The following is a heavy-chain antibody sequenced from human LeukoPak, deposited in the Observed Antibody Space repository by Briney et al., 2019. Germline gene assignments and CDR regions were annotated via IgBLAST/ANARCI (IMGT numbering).Heavy chain of an antibody. D-gene: IGHD2-15*01. CDR2: IYNSGST. CDR1: GGSFSGYY. CDR3: ARGYCSGGTCYRTFFDY. V-gene: IGHV4-59*01. Sequence: PETLSLTCAVYGGSFSGYYWSWIRQPPGKGLEWIGYIYNSGSTNYNSSLKSRVTMSVDTSKNQFSLKLSSATAADTAVYYCARGYCSGGTCYRTFFDYWGQGTLVTVSS. J-gene: IGHJ4*02.